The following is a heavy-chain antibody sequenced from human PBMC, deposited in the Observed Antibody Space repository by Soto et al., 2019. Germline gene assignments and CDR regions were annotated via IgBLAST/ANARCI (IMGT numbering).Heavy chain of an antibody. D-gene: IGHD5-18*01. CDR2: IYYSVST. V-gene: IGHV4-31*03. CDR3: ARGPLYRYGTYYYYYYGMQV. J-gene: IGHJ6*02. Sequence: SETLSLTCTVSGGSISSGGYYWSWIRHHPGKGLEWIGYIYYSVSTYYNPSLKSRVTISVDTSKNQFSLKLSSVTAADTAVYYCARGPLYRYGTYYYYYYGMQVWGQGTTVTVSS. CDR1: GGSISSGGYY.